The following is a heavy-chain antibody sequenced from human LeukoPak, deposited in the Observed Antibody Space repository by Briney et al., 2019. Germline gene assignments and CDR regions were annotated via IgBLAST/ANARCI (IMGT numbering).Heavy chain of an antibody. V-gene: IGHV3-53*01. CDR2: IYSGGST. CDR1: GFTVSSNY. J-gene: IGHJ4*02. Sequence: GGSLRLSCAASGFTVSSNYMSWVRQAPGKGLEWVSVIYSGGSTYYADSVKGRFTISRDNSKNTLYLQMNSLRAEDTAVYYCASEGRYCSSTSCYTDFFDYWGQGTLVTVSS. D-gene: IGHD2-2*02. CDR3: ASEGRYCSSTSCYTDFFDY.